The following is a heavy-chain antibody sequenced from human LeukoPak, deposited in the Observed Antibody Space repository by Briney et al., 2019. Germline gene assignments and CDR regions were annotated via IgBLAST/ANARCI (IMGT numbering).Heavy chain of an antibody. V-gene: IGHV1-2*02. CDR2: IIPSNGGT. CDR3: ARHAYDNSGHIY. D-gene: IGHD3-22*01. Sequence: ASVKVSCKTSGYTFTGYFMHWVRQAPGQGLEWMGWIIPSNGGTNYAQMFQGRVTMTCDTSISTAYMELSSLRSDDTAVYYCARHAYDNSGHIYWGQGTLVTVSS. CDR1: GYTFTGYF. J-gene: IGHJ4*02.